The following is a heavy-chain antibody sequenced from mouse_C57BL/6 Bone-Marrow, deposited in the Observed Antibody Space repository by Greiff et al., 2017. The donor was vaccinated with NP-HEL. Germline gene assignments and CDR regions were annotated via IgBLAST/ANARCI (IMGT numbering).Heavy chain of an antibody. CDR2: INPYNGGT. CDR1: GYTFTDYY. Sequence: VQLQQSGPVLVKPGASVKMSCKASGYTFTDYYMNWVKQSHGKSLEWIGVINPYNGGTSYNQKFKGKATLTVDKSSSTAYMELNSLTSEDSAVYYCARSGTTNFDYWGQGTTLTVSS. J-gene: IGHJ2*01. CDR3: ARSGTTNFDY. D-gene: IGHD1-1*01. V-gene: IGHV1-19*01.